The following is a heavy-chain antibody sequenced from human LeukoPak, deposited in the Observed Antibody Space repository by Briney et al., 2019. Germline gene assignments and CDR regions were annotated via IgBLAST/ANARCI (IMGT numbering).Heavy chain of an antibody. CDR1: GGSFSGYY. D-gene: IGHD6-13*01. CDR3: ARDDSSSWYGKKWFDP. CDR2: INHSGST. Sequence: SETLSLTCAVYGGSFSGYYWSWIRQPPGKGLERIGEINHSGSTNYNPSLKSRVTISVDTSKNQFSLKLSSVTAADTAVYYCARDDSSSWYGKKWFDPWGQGTLVTVSS. J-gene: IGHJ5*02. V-gene: IGHV4-34*01.